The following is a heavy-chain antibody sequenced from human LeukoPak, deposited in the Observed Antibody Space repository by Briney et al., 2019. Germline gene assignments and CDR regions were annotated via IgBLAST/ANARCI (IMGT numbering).Heavy chain of an antibody. V-gene: IGHV3-30*02. CDR2: IAHHGSDK. CDR3: AKDGSWSCTD. Sequence: AGSLRLSCAASGFTFSSSAMHWVRQGPGKGLEWVAYIAHHGSDKYYADSVKGRFTISRDNSKRTLSLQINSLRPDDTAVYYCAKDGSWSCTDWGQGTLVTVPS. D-gene: IGHD2-8*02. J-gene: IGHJ4*02. CDR1: GFTFSSSA.